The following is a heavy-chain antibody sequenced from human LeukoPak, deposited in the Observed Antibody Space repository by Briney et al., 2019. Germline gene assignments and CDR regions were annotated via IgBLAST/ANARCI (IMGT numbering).Heavy chain of an antibody. V-gene: IGHV1-2*02. D-gene: IGHD3-10*01. CDR2: INPNSGGT. CDR3: ARDAVLLWFGEFAPFDY. Sequence: ASVKVSCKTSGYTFTDYYIHWVRQAPGQGLEWMGWINPNSGGTNYAQKFQGRVTMTRDTSISTAYMELSRLRSDDTAVYYCARDAVLLWFGEFAPFDYWGQGTLVTVSS. CDR1: GYTFTDYY. J-gene: IGHJ4*02.